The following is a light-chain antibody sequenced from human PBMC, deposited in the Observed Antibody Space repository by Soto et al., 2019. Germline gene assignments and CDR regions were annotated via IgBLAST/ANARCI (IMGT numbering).Light chain of an antibody. J-gene: IGKJ1*01. V-gene: IGKV1-39*01. Sequence: DIEITQSPATLAASVVDRVTITCRASQSISIYLAWYQQKPGKAPKLLIYAASSLQSGVPSRFSGSGSGTDFTLTISSLQPEDFATYYCQQSYSTPRTFGQGTKVDTK. CDR3: QQSYSTPRT. CDR2: AAS. CDR1: QSISIY.